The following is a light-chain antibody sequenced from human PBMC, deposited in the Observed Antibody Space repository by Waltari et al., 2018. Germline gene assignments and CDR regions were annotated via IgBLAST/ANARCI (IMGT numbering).Light chain of an antibody. V-gene: IGLV2-11*01. CDR1: SSHVGGYDY. Sequence: QSALTQPRSVSGSPGQSVTISCTGPSSHVGGYDYVFWYQQHPGKAPKLMIYDVSKRPSGVPDRFSGSKSGNTASLTISGLQAEDEADYYCCSYAGSYTVVFGGGTKLTVL. CDR2: DVS. CDR3: CSYAGSYTVV. J-gene: IGLJ3*02.